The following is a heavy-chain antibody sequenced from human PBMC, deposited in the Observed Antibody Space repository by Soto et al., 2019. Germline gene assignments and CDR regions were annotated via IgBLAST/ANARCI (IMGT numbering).Heavy chain of an antibody. V-gene: IGHV4-39*01. CDR3: ARAATAIDLSRS. CDR2: VYYSGTP. J-gene: IGHJ5*02. Sequence: SETRSDRWAGSGGTTRQGSYFRCCIRQPPGKGLEWIASVYYSGTPYYNPSLKSRVTISIATSKTQVSLNLNSLTAADTAIYYCARAATAIDLSRSSARGILVSVS. CDR1: GGTTRQGSYF. D-gene: IGHD4-4*01.